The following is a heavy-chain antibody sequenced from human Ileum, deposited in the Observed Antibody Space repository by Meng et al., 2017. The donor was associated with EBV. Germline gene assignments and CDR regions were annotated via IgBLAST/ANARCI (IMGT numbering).Heavy chain of an antibody. J-gene: IGHJ4*02. CDR3: AGDPHSGSPH. V-gene: IGHV4-61*01. CDR1: CGFISSAHSL. Sequence: QVQLPESGHSLLKPSEALSLPCSVSCGFISSAHSLWTWIRQPPGKGLEWIGYMPYSGSTNYSPPLESRVTISVDTSKNQFSLKLSSVTAADPAVYYCAGDPHSGSPHWGQGTLVTVSS. CDR2: MPYSGST. D-gene: IGHD1-26*01.